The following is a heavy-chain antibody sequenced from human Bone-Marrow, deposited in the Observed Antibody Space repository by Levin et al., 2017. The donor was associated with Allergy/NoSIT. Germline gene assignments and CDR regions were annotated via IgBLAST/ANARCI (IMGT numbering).Heavy chain of an antibody. CDR2: INPNSGGT. D-gene: IGHD1-1*01. J-gene: IGHJ2*01. CDR1: GYTFTNYY. V-gene: IGHV1-2*06. CDR3: ARDRTHNWDSNLSWYFDL. Sequence: ASVKVSCQASGYTFTNYYIHWVRQAPGQGLEWMGRINPNSGGTNYAQMFQGRVTMARDTSISTAYMELSSLRSGDTAVYFCARDRTHNWDSNLSWYFDLWGRGTLVSVSS.